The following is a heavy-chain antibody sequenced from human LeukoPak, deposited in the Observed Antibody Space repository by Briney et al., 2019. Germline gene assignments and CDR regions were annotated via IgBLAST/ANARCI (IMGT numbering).Heavy chain of an antibody. CDR3: ARGSGYSYGLFS. V-gene: IGHV3-21*01. CDR2: ISSSSSYI. CDR1: GFTFSSYS. J-gene: IGHJ5*02. D-gene: IGHD5-18*01. Sequence: GGSLRLSCAASGFTFSSYSMNWVRQAPGKGLEWVSSISSSSSYIYYADSVKGRFTISRDNAQNSLYLQMNSLRAEDTAVYYCARGSGYSYGLFSWGQGTLVTVSS.